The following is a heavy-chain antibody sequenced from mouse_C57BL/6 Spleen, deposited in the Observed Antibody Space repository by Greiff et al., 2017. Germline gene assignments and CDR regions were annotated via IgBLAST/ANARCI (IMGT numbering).Heavy chain of an antibody. CDR1: GYTFTSYD. J-gene: IGHJ4*01. CDR2: IYPRDGST. D-gene: IGHD2-1*01. CDR3: ARERFYGNYDWYYAMDY. Sequence: VQLQQSGPELVKPGASVKLSCKASGYTFTSYDINWVKQRPGQGLEWIGWIYPRDGSTKYNEQFKGKATLTVDTSSSTAYMELHSLTSEDSAVYFCARERFYGNYDWYYAMDYWGQGTSVTVSS. V-gene: IGHV1-85*01.